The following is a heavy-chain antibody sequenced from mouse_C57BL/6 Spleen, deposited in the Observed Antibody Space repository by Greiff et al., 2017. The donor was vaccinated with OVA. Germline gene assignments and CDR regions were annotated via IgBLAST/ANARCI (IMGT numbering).Heavy chain of an antibody. J-gene: IGHJ1*03. CDR3: ARGRRITTVVGYFDV. CDR1: GFTFSSYA. V-gene: IGHV5-4*03. D-gene: IGHD1-1*01. Sequence: DVMLVESGGGLVKPGGSLKLSCAASGFTFSSYAMSWVRQTPEKRLEWVATISDGGSYTYYPANVKGRFTISRDNAKNNLYLQMSHLKSEDTAMYYCARGRRITTVVGYFDVWGTGTTVTVSS. CDR2: ISDGGSYT.